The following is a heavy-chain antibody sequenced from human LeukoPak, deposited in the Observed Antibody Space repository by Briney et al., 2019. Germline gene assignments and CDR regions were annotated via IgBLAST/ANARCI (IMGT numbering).Heavy chain of an antibody. CDR2: INHSGST. J-gene: IGHJ5*02. CDR3: ARGIRGYCSGGSCSWFDP. Sequence: SETLSLTCAVYGGSFSGYYWSWIRQPPGKGLEWIGEINHSGSTNYNPSLKSRVTISVDTSKNQFSLKLSSVTAADTAVYYCARGIRGYCSGGSCSWFDPWGQGTLVTVSS. CDR1: GGSFSGYY. D-gene: IGHD2-15*01. V-gene: IGHV4-34*01.